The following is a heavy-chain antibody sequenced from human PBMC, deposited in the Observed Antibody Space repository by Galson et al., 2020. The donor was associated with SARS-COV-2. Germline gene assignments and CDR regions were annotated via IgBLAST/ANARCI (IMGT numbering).Heavy chain of an antibody. D-gene: IGHD3-9*01. J-gene: IGHJ6*02. Sequence: GGSLRLSCAASGFTFSSYGMHWVRQAPGKGLEWVAVITYDGSNKYYADSVKGRFTISRDNSKNTLYLQMNSLRAEDTAVYYCAKERRYYDMLVGYSAQPHYYYYYGMDVWGQGTTVTVSS. CDR3: AKERRYYDMLVGYSAQPHYYYYYGMDV. CDR1: GFTFSSYG. V-gene: IGHV3-30*18. CDR2: ITYDGSNK.